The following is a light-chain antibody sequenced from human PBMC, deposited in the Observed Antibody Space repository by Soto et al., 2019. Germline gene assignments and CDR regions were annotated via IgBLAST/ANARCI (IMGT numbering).Light chain of an antibody. Sequence: EIVMTQSPATLSVSPGERATLSCRASQSVQSLRSNLAWYQQKPGQAPRLLIYGASTRATGIPARFSGSGSGTEFTLTISSLQSEDFAVYYCQQYYQWPLTFGGGTKVEIK. V-gene: IGKV3-15*01. CDR1: QSVQSLRSN. CDR2: GAS. CDR3: QQYYQWPLT. J-gene: IGKJ4*01.